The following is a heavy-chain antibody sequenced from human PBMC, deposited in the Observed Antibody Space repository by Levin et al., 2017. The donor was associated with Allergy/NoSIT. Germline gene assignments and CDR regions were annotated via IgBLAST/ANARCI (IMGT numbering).Heavy chain of an antibody. CDR2: ISNTGSST. CDR1: GFPFSSFA. V-gene: IGHV3-23*01. Sequence: GESLKISCAASGFPFSSFAMTWVRQAPGKGLEWVSTISNTGSSTYYPDSVKGRFTISRDNSKNTLSLQMNSLRAEDTAVYYCAKDLYDSSGFYYYGLDVWGQGTTVTVSS. J-gene: IGHJ6*02. CDR3: AKDLYDSSGFYYYGLDV. D-gene: IGHD3-22*01.